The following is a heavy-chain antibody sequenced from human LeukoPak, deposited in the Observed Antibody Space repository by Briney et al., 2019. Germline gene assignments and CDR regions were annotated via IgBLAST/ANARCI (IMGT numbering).Heavy chain of an antibody. Sequence: GGSLRLSCAASGFTFSDYYMSWIRQAPGKGLEWVSYISSSGSTIYYADSVKGRFTISRDNAKNSLYLQMNSLRAEDTAVYYCARVRSGYSYAWGYYYYMDVWGKGTTVTVSS. J-gene: IGHJ6*03. V-gene: IGHV3-11*04. CDR2: ISSSGSTI. CDR1: GFTFSDYY. D-gene: IGHD5-18*01. CDR3: ARVRSGYSYAWGYYYYMDV.